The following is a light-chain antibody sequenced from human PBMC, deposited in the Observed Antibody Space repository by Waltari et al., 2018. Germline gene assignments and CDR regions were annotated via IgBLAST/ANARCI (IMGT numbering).Light chain of an antibody. V-gene: IGKV2-30*01. Sequence: DVVMTQSPLSLPVTLGQPASIPCRSSQSRVYSDGNTYLNWFQHTPGHSPRRIIHKVSNRDCGAPSRCGGRGAGADFTMIRSRVEAEYVGIYCWMHATHWPRTFGQGTKVEIK. J-gene: IGKJ1*01. CDR1: QSRVYSDGNTY. CDR2: KVS. CDR3: MHATHWPRT.